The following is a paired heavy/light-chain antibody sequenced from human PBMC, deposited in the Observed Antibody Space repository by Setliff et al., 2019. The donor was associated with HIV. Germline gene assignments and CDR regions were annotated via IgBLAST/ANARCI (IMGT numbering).Heavy chain of an antibody. D-gene: IGHD3-10*01. Sequence: EVQVVQSGAEVKKPGATVKISCKVSGSTFTDNYIHWVQRAPGKGLDWMGVVDPKDDETKYTEKFQGRITITADTSIDTVYMDLSSLKSEDTAVYYCAIARVRNRGVILPQRGYYYYGMDVWGQGTTVTVSS. CDR1: GSTFTDNY. CDR3: AIARVRNRGVILPQRGYYYYGMDV. J-gene: IGHJ6*02. CDR2: VDPKDDET. V-gene: IGHV1-69-2*01.
Light chain of an antibody. CDR2: EDN. CDR1: SGSFGSNY. J-gene: IGLJ2*01. CDR3: QSYDSSNVV. V-gene: IGLV6-57*01. Sequence: FMLTQPHSVSESPGKTVTISCTRSSGSFGSNYVQWYRQRPGSPPTTVIYEDNRRPSGVPDRFSGSFDSSSNSASLSISGLKTEDEADYYCQSYDSSNVVFGGGTKLTVL.